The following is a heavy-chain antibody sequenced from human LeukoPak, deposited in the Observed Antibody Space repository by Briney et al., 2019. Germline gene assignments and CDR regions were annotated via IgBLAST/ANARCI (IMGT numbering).Heavy chain of an antibody. J-gene: IGHJ4*02. CDR2: IYSDGRT. CDR3: ARDSGGGYFAY. CDR1: GFTVSSNY. Sequence: PGGSLRLSCAASGFTVSSNYMSWVRQAPGKGLEWVSIIYSDGRTYYADSVKGRFTISRDNSKNTLYLQMNSLRAEDTAVFYCARDSGGGYFAYWGQGTLVTVSS. D-gene: IGHD4-23*01. V-gene: IGHV3-53*01.